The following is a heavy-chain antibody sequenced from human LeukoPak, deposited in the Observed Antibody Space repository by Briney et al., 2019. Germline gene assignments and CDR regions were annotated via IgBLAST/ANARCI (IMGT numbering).Heavy chain of an antibody. D-gene: IGHD6-19*01. V-gene: IGHV3-21*01. J-gene: IGHJ4*02. Sequence: PGGSLRLSCVASGFTFSSYSMNWVRQAPGKGLEWVSFISSSSSYIYYADSVKGRFTISRDNAKNSLYLQMNSLRAEDTAVYYCARAGVAGSNDYWGQGTLVTVSS. CDR1: GFTFSSYS. CDR2: ISSSSSYI. CDR3: ARAGVAGSNDY.